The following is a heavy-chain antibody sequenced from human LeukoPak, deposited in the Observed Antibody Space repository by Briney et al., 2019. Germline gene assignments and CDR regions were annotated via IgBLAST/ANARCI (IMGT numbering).Heavy chain of an antibody. D-gene: IGHD3-22*01. CDR3: AKSLNYYDSSGYYLDY. CDR2: ISWNSGSI. CDR1: GGSFSGYY. Sequence: LSLTCAVYGGSFSGYYWSWIRQPPGKGLEWVSGISWNSGSIGYADSVKGRFTISRDNAKNSLYLQMNSLRAEDTALYYCAKSLNYYDSSGYYLDYWGQGTLVTVSS. V-gene: IGHV3-9*01. J-gene: IGHJ4*02.